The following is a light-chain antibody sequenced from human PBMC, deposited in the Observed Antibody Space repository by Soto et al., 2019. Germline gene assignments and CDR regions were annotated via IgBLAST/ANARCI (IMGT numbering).Light chain of an antibody. CDR2: ATS. V-gene: IGKV1-39*01. CDR3: QQSYKMPS. J-gene: IGKJ5*01. CDR1: RNVSIY. Sequence: IRMTQSPSSFSASTGDRVTITCRASRNVSIYLNWYQHKPGKGPTLLIHATSNLQIGVPSRFSGSGSGTEFTLTISSLEPEDFGTYYCQQSYKMPSFGQGTRLEI.